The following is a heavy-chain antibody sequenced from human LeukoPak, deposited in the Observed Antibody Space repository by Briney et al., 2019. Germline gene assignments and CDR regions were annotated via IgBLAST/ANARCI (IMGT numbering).Heavy chain of an antibody. CDR1: GGSISSTTYF. J-gene: IGHJ6*03. Sequence: PAETLSLTCTVSGGSISSTTYFWGWIRQSPGKGLEWIGSIYFNGNTYYNPSLNSRVTISVDTSKNQFSLKLSSVTAADTAVYYCARGNRNYCSGGSCDYYYYYMDVWGKGTTVTISS. D-gene: IGHD2-15*01. V-gene: IGHV4-39*07. CDR3: ARGNRNYCSGGSCDYYYYYMDV. CDR2: IYFNGNT.